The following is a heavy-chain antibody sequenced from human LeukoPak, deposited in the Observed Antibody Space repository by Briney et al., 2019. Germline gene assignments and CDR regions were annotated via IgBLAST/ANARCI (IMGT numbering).Heavy chain of an antibody. CDR1: GYTFTTHG. V-gene: IGHV1-18*01. J-gene: IGHJ2*01. CDR2: ISAHNGNT. Sequence: ASVKVSCKASGYTFTTHGIAWVRQAPGQGLEWMGWISAHNGNTNYAQSLQGRVTMTTDTSTNTAYMELRSLRSGDTAVYYCARGGYFDLWGRGTLVTVSS. CDR3: ARGGYFDL.